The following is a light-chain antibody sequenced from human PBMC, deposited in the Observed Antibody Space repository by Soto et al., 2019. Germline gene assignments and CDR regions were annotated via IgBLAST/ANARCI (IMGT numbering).Light chain of an antibody. Sequence: DIQMTQSPSSVSASVGDRITITCRASQDISSWLAWFQQRLGRAPNLLIYAASTLQSGVPSRFSGSGSGTEFTLTISSLQPEDFATYYCQQLNSYPPFTFGGGTKVDI. CDR3: QQLNSYPPFT. V-gene: IGKV1-12*01. J-gene: IGKJ4*01. CDR1: QDISSW. CDR2: AAS.